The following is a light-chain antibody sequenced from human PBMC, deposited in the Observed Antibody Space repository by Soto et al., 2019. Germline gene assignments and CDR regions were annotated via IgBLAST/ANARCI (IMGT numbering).Light chain of an antibody. CDR2: GAS. J-gene: IGKJ2*01. CDR1: QTVSRN. V-gene: IGKV3-15*01. Sequence: EIVMTQSPATLSVSPGERATLSCRASQTVSRNLGWYQQIPGQAPRLRIYGASTRATGIPARFSASGSGTEFTLTISSLQSEDFAVYYCQQYNKWPPYTFGQGNKLEIK. CDR3: QQYNKWPPYT.